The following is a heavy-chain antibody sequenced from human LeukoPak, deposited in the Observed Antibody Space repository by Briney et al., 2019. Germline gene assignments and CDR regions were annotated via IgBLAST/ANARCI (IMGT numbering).Heavy chain of an antibody. CDR2: IWYDGSNK. CDR3: ARESLKRVQDY. CDR1: GFTFSSYG. V-gene: IGHV3-33*01. Sequence: GGSLRLSCAASGFTFSSYGMHWVRQAPGKGLEWVAVIWYDGSNKYYADSVKGRFTISRDNSKNTLYLQMNSLRAEDTAAYYCARESLKRVQDYWGQGTLVTVSS. J-gene: IGHJ4*02. D-gene: IGHD1-1*01.